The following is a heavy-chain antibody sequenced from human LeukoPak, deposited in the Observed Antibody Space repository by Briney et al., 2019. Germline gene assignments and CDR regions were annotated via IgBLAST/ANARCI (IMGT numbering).Heavy chain of an antibody. V-gene: IGHV1-18*01. CDR3: ARGVVVINGPYLDY. Sequence: ASVKVSCKASRYTFTSYGISWVRQAPGPRLEWMGWISAYNGNTNYAQKLQGRVTMTTDTSTSTAYMELRSLRSDDTAVYYCARGVVVINGPYLDYWGQGTLVTVSS. CDR2: ISAYNGNT. CDR1: RYTFTSYG. D-gene: IGHD3-22*01. J-gene: IGHJ4*02.